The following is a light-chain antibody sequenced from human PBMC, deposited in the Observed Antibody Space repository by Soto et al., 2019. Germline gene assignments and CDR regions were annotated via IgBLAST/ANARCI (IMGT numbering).Light chain of an antibody. V-gene: IGLV8-61*01. CDR3: VLYMGNGIGV. Sequence: QTVVTQEPSFSVSPGGTVTLTCGLRSGSVSTSNYPSWYQQTPGQAPRTLIYSTKTRSSGVPDRFSGSILGNKAALTITGAQADDESYYYCVLYMGNGIGVFGGGTKLTVL. J-gene: IGLJ3*02. CDR1: SGSVSTSNY. CDR2: STK.